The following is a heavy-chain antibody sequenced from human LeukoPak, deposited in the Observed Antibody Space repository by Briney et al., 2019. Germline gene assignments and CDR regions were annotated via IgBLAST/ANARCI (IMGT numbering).Heavy chain of an antibody. CDR2: RRQDGSEK. D-gene: IGHD2-2*01. CDR1: GFTFSSYW. J-gene: IGHJ5*02. CDR3: ARDDCSSISCYHNWFDP. Sequence: PGGSLRLSCAASGFTFSSYWMSWVRQAPGKGLEWVANRRQDGSEKYYVDSVKGRFTISRDNAKNSLYLQMNSLRAEDTAAYYCARDDCSSISCYHNWFDPWGQGTLVTVSS. V-gene: IGHV3-7*01.